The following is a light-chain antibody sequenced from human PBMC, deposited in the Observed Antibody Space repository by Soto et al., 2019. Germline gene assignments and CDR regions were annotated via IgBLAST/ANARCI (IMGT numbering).Light chain of an antibody. Sequence: DIQMTQSPSTLSAYVGDRVTITCRASQSISSWLAWYQQKPGKAPKLLIYKASSLESGVPSRFSGSGSGTEFTLTISSLQPDDFGTYYCQQYNSYPWTFGQGTKVEIK. J-gene: IGKJ1*01. V-gene: IGKV1-5*03. CDR2: KAS. CDR3: QQYNSYPWT. CDR1: QSISSW.